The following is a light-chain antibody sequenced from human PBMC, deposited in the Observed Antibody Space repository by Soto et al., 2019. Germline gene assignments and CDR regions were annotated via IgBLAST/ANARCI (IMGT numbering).Light chain of an antibody. CDR1: SSNIGSNT. Sequence: SVVARAPSGSWAPRPGGRISCFRNSSNIGSNTVNWYQQLPGTAPKLLIYSNNQRPSGVPDRFSGSKSGTSASLAISGLQSEDEADYYCAAWDDSPYVFGTGTKVTVL. V-gene: IGLV1-44*01. CDR2: SNN. J-gene: IGLJ1*01. CDR3: AAWDDSPYV.